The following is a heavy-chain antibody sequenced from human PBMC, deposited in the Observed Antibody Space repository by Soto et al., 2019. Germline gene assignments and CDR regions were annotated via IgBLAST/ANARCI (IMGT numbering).Heavy chain of an antibody. CDR2: ISAYNGNT. Sequence: GASVKVSCKASGYTFTSYGISWVRQAPGQGLEWMGWISAYNGNTNYAQKLQGRVTMTTDTSTSTAYMELRSLRSDDTAVYYCARAYPVAYTRYYFDYWGQGTLVTSPQ. D-gene: IGHD6-19*01. V-gene: IGHV1-18*01. J-gene: IGHJ4*02. CDR1: GYTFTSYG. CDR3: ARAYPVAYTRYYFDY.